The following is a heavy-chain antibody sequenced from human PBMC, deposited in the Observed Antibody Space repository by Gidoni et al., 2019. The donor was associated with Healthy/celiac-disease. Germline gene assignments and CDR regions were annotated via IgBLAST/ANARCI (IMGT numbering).Heavy chain of an antibody. J-gene: IGHJ5*02. V-gene: IGHV4-39*01. CDR2: IYYSGST. CDR1: GGSLSSSSYY. CDR3: ARVGYKREREARYGANWFDP. D-gene: IGHD1-1*01. Sequence: QLQLQESGPGLVKPSETLSLTCTVSGGSLSSSSYYWGWIRQPPGTGLEWIGGIYYSGSTYYNPSLKSRVTISVDTSKNQFSLKLSSVTAADTAVYYCARVGYKREREARYGANWFDPWGQGTLVTVSS.